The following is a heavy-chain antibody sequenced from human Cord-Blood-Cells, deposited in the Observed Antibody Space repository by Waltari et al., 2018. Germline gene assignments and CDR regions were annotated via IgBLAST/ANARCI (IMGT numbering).Heavy chain of an antibody. D-gene: IGHD7-27*01. Sequence: QVQLQQWGAGLLKPSETLSLTCAVYGGSSSGYYWSWIRQPPGKGLEWIGEINHSGSTNYNPSLKSRVTISVDTSKNQFSLKLSSVTAADTAVYYCARGVVSGDDYWGQGTLVTVSS. CDR3: ARGVVSGDDY. CDR2: INHSGST. J-gene: IGHJ4*02. V-gene: IGHV4-34*01. CDR1: GGSSSGYY.